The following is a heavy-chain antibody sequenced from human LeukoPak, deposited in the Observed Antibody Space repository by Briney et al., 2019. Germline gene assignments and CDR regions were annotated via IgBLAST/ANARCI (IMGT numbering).Heavy chain of an antibody. D-gene: IGHD2/OR15-2a*01. J-gene: IGHJ3*02. CDR3: ASFHDDAFDI. CDR2: ISSNGGST. CDR1: GFTLSSYA. Sequence: PGGSLRLSCAASGFTLSSYAMHWVRQAPGKGLEYVSAISSNGGSTYYANSVKGRFTISRDNSKNTLYLQMGSLRAEDMAVYYCASFHDDAFDIWGQGTMVTVSS. V-gene: IGHV3-64*01.